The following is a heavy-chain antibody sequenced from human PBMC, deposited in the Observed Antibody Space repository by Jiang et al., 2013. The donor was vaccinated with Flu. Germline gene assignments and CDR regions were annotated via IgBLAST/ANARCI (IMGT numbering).Heavy chain of an antibody. D-gene: IGHD3-3*01. CDR3: ARVTADFWSGYYATYWYFDL. CDR1: GGTFSTYG. Sequence: GAEVKKPGSSVKVSCKASGGTFSTYGIDWVRQAPGQGLEWMGGIIPIFGAPKYAQKFQGRATFTADTSTSTVYMELSSLRSDDTAVYYCARVTADFWSGYYATYWYFDLWGRGTLVTVSS. J-gene: IGHJ2*01. CDR2: IIPIFGAP. V-gene: IGHV1-69*06.